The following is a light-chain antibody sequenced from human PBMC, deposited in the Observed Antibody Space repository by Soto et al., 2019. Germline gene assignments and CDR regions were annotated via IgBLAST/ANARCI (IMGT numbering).Light chain of an antibody. V-gene: IGLV1-40*01. CDR1: SSNIGAGYD. Sequence: VLTQPPSVSGAPGQRVTISCTGSSSNIGAGYDVHWYQQLPGTAPKLLIYGNSNRPSGVPDRFSGSKSGTSASLAITGLQAEDEADYYCQSYDSSLSVVFGGGTQLTVL. J-gene: IGLJ2*01. CDR2: GNS. CDR3: QSYDSSLSVV.